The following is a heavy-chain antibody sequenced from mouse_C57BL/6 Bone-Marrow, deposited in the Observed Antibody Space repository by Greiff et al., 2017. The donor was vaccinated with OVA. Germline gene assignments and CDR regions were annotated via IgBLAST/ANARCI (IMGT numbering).Heavy chain of an antibody. CDR3: ARCAGYEKDFDY. CDR2: INPNNGGT. V-gene: IGHV1-26*01. J-gene: IGHJ2*01. D-gene: IGHD1-2*01. CDR1: GYTFTDYY. Sequence: VQLQQSGPELVKPGASVKISCKASGYTFTDYYMNWVKQSHGKSLEWIGDINPNNGGTSYNQKFKGKATLTVDKSSSTAYMELRSLTSEDSAVYYCARCAGYEKDFDYWGQGTTLTVSS.